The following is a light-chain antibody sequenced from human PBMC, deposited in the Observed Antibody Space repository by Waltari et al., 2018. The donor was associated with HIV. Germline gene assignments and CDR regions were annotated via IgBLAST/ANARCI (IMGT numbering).Light chain of an antibody. CDR2: DVT. V-gene: IGLV2-8*01. CDR3: ASHAGSKDV. J-gene: IGLJ2*01. Sequence: SALTQPPSASGSPGHSVTISCTGTSSDIGAYNYVAWYQQYPGKAPNLMIYDVTKRPSGVPDRFSGSKSGNTASLTVSGLQAEDEADYYCASHAGSKDVFGGGTKLTVL. CDR1: SSDIGAYNY.